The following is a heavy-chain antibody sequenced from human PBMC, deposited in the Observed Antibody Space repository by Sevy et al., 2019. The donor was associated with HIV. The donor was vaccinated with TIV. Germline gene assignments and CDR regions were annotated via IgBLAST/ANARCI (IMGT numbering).Heavy chain of an antibody. V-gene: IGHV3-66*01. CDR2: IHSDDTT. D-gene: IGHD5-18*01. Sequence: GGSLRLSCAASGFTVNSNYMTWVRQAPGKGLEGVSVIHSDDTTYHADSVKDRFTISRDNFKNTLYFHMSSLRAEDTAVYYCAGGKSGYGYALNYWGQGTLVTVSS. CDR3: AGGKSGYGYALNY. CDR1: GFTVNSNY. J-gene: IGHJ4*02.